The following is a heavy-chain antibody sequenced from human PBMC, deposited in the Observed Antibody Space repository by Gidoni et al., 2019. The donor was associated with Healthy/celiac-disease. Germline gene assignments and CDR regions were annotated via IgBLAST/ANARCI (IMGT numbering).Heavy chain of an antibody. J-gene: IGHJ4*02. CDR1: GFTFSSYS. V-gene: IGHV3-21*01. D-gene: IGHD6-19*01. Sequence: EVQLVESGGGLVKPGGSLRLSCAASGFTFSSYSMNWVRQAPGKGLEWVSSISSSSSYIYYADSVKGRFTISRDNAKNSLYLQMNSLRAEDTAVYYCAREFSYSSGWLDYWGQGTLVTVSS. CDR2: ISSSSSYI. CDR3: AREFSYSSGWLDY.